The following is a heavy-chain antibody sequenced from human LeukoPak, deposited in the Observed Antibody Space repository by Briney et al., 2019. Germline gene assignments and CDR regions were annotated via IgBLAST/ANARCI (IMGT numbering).Heavy chain of an antibody. CDR1: GFTFGSYG. Sequence: GGSLRLSCAASGFTFGSYGMSWVRQAPGKGLEWVSAISGSGDSTYYADSVKGRFTISRDNSKNTLYLQMDSLRAEDTAVYYCAKDLEGFGGWFLDWGQGTLVTVSS. J-gene: IGHJ4*02. CDR3: AKDLEGFGGWFLD. V-gene: IGHV3-23*01. CDR2: ISGSGDST. D-gene: IGHD6-19*01.